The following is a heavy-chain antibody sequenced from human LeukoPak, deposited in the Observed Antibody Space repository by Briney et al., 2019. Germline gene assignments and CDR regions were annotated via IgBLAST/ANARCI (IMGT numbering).Heavy chain of an antibody. V-gene: IGHV1-18*01. CDR3: AMGKGARDY. D-gene: IGHD7-27*01. CDR2: ITPYNGDT. CDR1: GYTFTTYG. J-gene: IGHJ4*02. Sequence: GPSVTVSCTTSGYTFTTYGVTWVRQAPGQGLEWMGWITPYNGDTDYAQKLQGRVTMTADTSTSTAYRERSSLYSDDTAIYYCAMGKGARDYWGQGTLVTVSS.